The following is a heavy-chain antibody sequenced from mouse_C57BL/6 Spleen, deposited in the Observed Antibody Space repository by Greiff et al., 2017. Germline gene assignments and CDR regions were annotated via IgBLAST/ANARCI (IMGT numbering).Heavy chain of an antibody. CDR2: IYPGSGNT. Sequence: QVQLKQSGPELVKPGASVKISCKASGYSFTSYYIHWVKQRPGQGLEWIGWIYPGSGNTKYNEKFKGKATLTADTSSSTAYMQLSSLTSEDSAVYYCARLEGGYGSSPDVWGTGTTVTVSS. V-gene: IGHV1-66*01. CDR1: GYSFTSYY. J-gene: IGHJ1*03. D-gene: IGHD1-1*01. CDR3: ARLEGGYGSSPDV.